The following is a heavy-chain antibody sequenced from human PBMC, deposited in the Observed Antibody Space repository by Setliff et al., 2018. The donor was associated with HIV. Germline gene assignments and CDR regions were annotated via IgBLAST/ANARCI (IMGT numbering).Heavy chain of an antibody. CDR1: GYNFSSNG. CDR2: ISSYNGYT. CDR3: ARVSRSGWFFDW. J-gene: IGHJ4*02. V-gene: IGHV1-18*01. D-gene: IGHD6-19*01. Sequence: ASVKVSCKASGYNFSSNGISWVRQAPGQGLEWMGWISSYNGYTKYAQKVQDRVTMTKDTSTSTAYMELRSLRSDDTAVYYCARVSRSGWFFDWWGQGSLVTVTS.